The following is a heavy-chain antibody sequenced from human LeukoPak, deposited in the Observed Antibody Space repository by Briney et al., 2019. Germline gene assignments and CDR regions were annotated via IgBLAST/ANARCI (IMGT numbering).Heavy chain of an antibody. D-gene: IGHD2-2*01. CDR1: GFTFSSYS. J-gene: IGHJ5*02. V-gene: IGHV3-48*02. Sequence: PGGSLRLSCAASGFTFSSYSMNWVRQAPGKGLEWVSSISSSSTNIYYADSVKGRFTISRDNAKNSLYLQMNSLRDEDTAVYYCTRIIVEVPGISDYCDPWGQGTLVTVSS. CDR3: TRIIVEVPGISDYCDP. CDR2: ISSSSTNI.